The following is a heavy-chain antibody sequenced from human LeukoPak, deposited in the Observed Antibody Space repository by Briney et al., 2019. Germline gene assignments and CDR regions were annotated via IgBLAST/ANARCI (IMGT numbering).Heavy chain of an antibody. D-gene: IGHD1-26*01. CDR1: GGSISSGGYY. CDR2: IYYSGST. Sequence: PSQTLSLTCTVSGGSISSGGYYWSWIRQPPGKGLEWIGYIYYSGSTNYNPSLKSRVTISVDTSKNQFSLKLSSVTAADTAVYYCARVGGSPTGRIDPWGQGTLVTVSS. J-gene: IGHJ5*02. V-gene: IGHV4-61*08. CDR3: ARVGGSPTGRIDP.